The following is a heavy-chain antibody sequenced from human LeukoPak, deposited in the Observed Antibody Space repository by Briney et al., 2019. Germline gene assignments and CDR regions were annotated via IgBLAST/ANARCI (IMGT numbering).Heavy chain of an antibody. J-gene: IGHJ3*02. CDR2: IRGSGDNT. CDR3: AKFRREGLPVGFDI. CDR1: GFTFSDYA. Sequence: GGSLRLSCAASGFTFSDYAMSWVRQAPGKGLKWVAAIRGSGDNTYYSDSVKGRFSLSRDNSRNSLYLQMDSLRAEDTAIYYCAKFRREGLPVGFDIWGQGTVVTVSS. D-gene: IGHD5-24*01. V-gene: IGHV3-23*01.